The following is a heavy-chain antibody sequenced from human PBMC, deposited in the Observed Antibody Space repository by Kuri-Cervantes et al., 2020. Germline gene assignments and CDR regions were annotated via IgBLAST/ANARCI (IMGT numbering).Heavy chain of an antibody. D-gene: IGHD2/OR15-2a*01. CDR3: ARAKIVLRRVAFDI. J-gene: IGHJ3*02. Sequence: AGSLRLTCAVYGWSFSGYYWSWSRQPPGKGLEWIGEINHSGSTNYNPSLKSRVTISVDTSKNQFSLKLSSMTAAGTAVYYCARAKIVLRRVAFDIWGQGTMVTVSS. CDR2: INHSGST. CDR1: GWSFSGYY. V-gene: IGHV4-34*01.